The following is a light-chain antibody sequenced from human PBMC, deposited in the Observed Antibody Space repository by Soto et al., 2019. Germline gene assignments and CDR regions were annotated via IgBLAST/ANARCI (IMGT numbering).Light chain of an antibody. V-gene: IGLV1-40*01. CDR1: GSNIGAGYD. Sequence: QSVLTQPPSVSGAPGKRVTISCTGSGSNIGAGYDVHWYQQLPGTAPKLLIYGNSNRPSGVPDRFSGSKSGTSASLAITGLQAEDEADYYCQSYDSSLSGLVVFGGGTKLTVL. CDR3: QSYDSSLSGLVV. J-gene: IGLJ2*01. CDR2: GNS.